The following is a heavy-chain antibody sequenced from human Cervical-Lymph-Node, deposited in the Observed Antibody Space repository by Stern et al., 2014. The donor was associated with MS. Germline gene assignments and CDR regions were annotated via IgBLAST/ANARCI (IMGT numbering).Heavy chain of an antibody. Sequence: EVQLVQSGGGVIQPGGSLRLSCTASGFTVSRDYMTWVRQAPGEGLEWVSLITNVGITLYTDSVKGRFTISRDDSKNTVYLHMTSLRAEDTAMYYCARDTSSPERSDWWGQGTLVTVSS. J-gene: IGHJ4*02. CDR3: ARDTSSPERSDW. V-gene: IGHV3-53*01. CDR1: GFTVSRDY. D-gene: IGHD1-1*01. CDR2: ITNVGIT.